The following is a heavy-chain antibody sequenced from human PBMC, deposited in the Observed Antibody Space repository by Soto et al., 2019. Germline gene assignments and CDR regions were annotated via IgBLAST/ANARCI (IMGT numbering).Heavy chain of an antibody. CDR2: ISGSGGST. Sequence: EVQLLESGGGLVQPGGSLRLSCAASGFTFSSYAMSWVRQAPGKGLEWVSAISGSGGSTYYADSVKGRFTISRDNSKNKMYLQMNSLRAEDTAVYYCAKDQSSLRLGFDPWGQGTLVTVSS. CDR1: GFTFSSYA. D-gene: IGHD6-25*01. CDR3: AKDQSSLRLGFDP. J-gene: IGHJ5*02. V-gene: IGHV3-23*01.